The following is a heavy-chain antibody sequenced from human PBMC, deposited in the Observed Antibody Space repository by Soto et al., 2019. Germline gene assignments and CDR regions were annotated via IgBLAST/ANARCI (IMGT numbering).Heavy chain of an antibody. D-gene: IGHD2-2*01. V-gene: IGHV3-48*01. CDR1: GFTFSSYS. J-gene: IGHJ6*03. CDR2: ISSSSRTI. Sequence: EVQLVESGGGLVQPGGSLRLSCAASGFTFSSYSMNWVRQAPGKGLEWVSYISSSSRTIYYADSVKRRFTISRDNAKNSLYLQLNSLRAEDTAVYYCARDPVVVVPAADPWYYYYYYYMDVWVKGTTVTVSS. CDR3: ARDPVVVVPAADPWYYYYYYYMDV.